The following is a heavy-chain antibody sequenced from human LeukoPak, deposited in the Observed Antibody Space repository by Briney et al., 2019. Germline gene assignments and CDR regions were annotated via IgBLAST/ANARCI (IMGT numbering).Heavy chain of an antibody. J-gene: IGHJ4*02. V-gene: IGHV3-23*01. CDR1: GFTFNSYA. CDR3: AKDRQWLVRRGNSFDY. Sequence: PGGSLRLSCAASGFTFNSYAMNWVRQAPGKGLECISGSGGSTYYADSVKGRFTISRDNSENTLYLQMNSLRTEDTAVYYCAKDRQWLVRRGNSFDYWGQGTLVTVSS. CDR2: ISGSGGST. D-gene: IGHD6-19*01.